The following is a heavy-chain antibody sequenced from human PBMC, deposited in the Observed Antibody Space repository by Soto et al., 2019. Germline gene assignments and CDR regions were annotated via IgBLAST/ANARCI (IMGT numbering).Heavy chain of an antibody. D-gene: IGHD5-12*01. J-gene: IGHJ5*02. CDR3: AKGHNRGPKTGYAFDP. Sequence: SQTLSLTCAISGDSVSSNTSSWNWIRQSPSRGLEWLGRTYLRSKWYNDYAVSVQSRIIINPDTSNNQISLQLNSVTPEDTAVYFCAKGHNRGPKTGYAFDPWGQGIMVTVS. CDR1: GDSVSSNTSS. CDR2: TYLRSKWYN. V-gene: IGHV6-1*01.